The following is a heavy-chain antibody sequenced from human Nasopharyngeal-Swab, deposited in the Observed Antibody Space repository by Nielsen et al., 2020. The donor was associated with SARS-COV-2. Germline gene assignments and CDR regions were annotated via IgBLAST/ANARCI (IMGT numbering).Heavy chain of an antibody. Sequence: GESLKISCAASGFTFSSYAMSWVGQAPGKGLEWVSGISGSGESTHYADSVKGRFTISRDNSKNTLYLQMNSLRAEDTAVYYCVKGPPAVIHYFDYWGQGTLVTVSS. CDR2: ISGSGEST. J-gene: IGHJ4*02. CDR3: VKGPPAVIHYFDY. V-gene: IGHV3-23*01. D-gene: IGHD2-21*01. CDR1: GFTFSSYA.